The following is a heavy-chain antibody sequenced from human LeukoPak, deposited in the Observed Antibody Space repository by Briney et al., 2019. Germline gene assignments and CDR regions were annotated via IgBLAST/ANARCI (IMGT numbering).Heavy chain of an antibody. V-gene: IGHV3-30*02. Sequence: GGSLRPSCAASGFTFSSYGMHWVRQAPGKGLEWVAFIRYDGSNKYYADSVKGRFTISRDNSKNTLYPQMNGLRAEDTAVYYCAKGGMYYYDSSGTDDYWGQGTLVTVSS. CDR1: GFTFSSYG. D-gene: IGHD3-22*01. J-gene: IGHJ4*02. CDR2: IRYDGSNK. CDR3: AKGGMYYYDSSGTDDY.